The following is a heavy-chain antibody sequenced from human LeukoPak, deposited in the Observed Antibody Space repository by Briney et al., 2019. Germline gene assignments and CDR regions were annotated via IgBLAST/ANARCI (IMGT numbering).Heavy chain of an antibody. V-gene: IGHV4-39*07. J-gene: IGHJ6*03. CDR1: GGSISSSIYY. CDR2: IYYSVST. D-gene: IGHD6-13*01. Sequence: SETLSLTCTLSGGSISSSIYYWGWIRQPPGKGLEWIGSIYYSVSTYYNPSIKSRVTISVDTSKNQFSLKLSSVTAADTAVYYCARGGHSSWGIGNYYYYYMDVWGKGTTVTVSS. CDR3: ARGGHSSWGIGNYYYYYMDV.